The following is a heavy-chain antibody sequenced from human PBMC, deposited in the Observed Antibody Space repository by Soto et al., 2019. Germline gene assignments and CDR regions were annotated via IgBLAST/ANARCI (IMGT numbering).Heavy chain of an antibody. CDR1: GYTFTGYY. CDR2: INPNSGGT. D-gene: IGHD1-26*01. CDR3: ARDGGGWAQLTPAYFFDY. J-gene: IGHJ4*01. Sequence: ASVKVSCKASGYTFTGYYMHWVRQAPGQGLEWMGWINPNSGGTNYAQKFQGWVTMTRDTSISTAYMELSRLRSDDTAVYYCARDGGGWAQLTPAYFFDYWGHGTMVTVSS. V-gene: IGHV1-2*04.